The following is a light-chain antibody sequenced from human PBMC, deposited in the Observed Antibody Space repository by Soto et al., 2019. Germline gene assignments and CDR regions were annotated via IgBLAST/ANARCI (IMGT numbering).Light chain of an antibody. CDR3: CSYVGSQNYV. CDR2: ETE. CDR1: SNDIGSYTY. V-gene: IGLV2-23*01. Sequence: QSALTQPASVSGSPGQSITISCTGTSNDIGSYTYVSWYQQHPGKAPNLLIYETEKRPSGTSHRFSGSKSGNTASLTISGLQAEDEADYYCCSYVGSQNYVFGAGTKLTVL. J-gene: IGLJ1*01.